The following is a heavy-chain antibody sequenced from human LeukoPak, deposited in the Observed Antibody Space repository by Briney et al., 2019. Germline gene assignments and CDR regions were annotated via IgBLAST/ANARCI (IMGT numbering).Heavy chain of an antibody. CDR2: ISGSGGST. V-gene: IGHV3-23*01. Sequence: GRSLRLSCAASGFTFSSYAMSWVRQAPGKGLEWVSAISGSGGSTYYADSVKGRFTISRDNSKNTLYLQMNSLRAEDTAVYYCAKGSGWYDTPFDYWGQGTLVTVSS. CDR1: GFTFSSYA. J-gene: IGHJ4*02. CDR3: AKGSGWYDTPFDY. D-gene: IGHD6-19*01.